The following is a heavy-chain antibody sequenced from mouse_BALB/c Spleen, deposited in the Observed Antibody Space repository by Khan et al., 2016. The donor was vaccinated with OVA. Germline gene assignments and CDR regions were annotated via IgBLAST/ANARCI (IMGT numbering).Heavy chain of an antibody. J-gene: IGHJ2*01. CDR1: GYSITSGSG. CDR3: ARTARIKY. D-gene: IGHD1-2*01. Sequence: EVQLQESGPGLAKPSQSLYLTCTVTGYSITSGSGWNWNRQFPGNKLEWMGYISYSGSTKYNPYLKSQISITRDTSKNPFFLQLNSVTTEDTATYYCARTARIKYWGQGTTLTVSS. V-gene: IGHV3-2*02. CDR2: ISYSGST.